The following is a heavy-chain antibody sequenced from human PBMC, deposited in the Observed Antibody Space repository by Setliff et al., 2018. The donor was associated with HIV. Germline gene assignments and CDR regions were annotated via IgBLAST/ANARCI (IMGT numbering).Heavy chain of an antibody. CDR2: INPNSGGT. V-gene: IGHV1-2*02. Sequence: ASVKVSCKASGYTFTGYYMHWVRQAPGQGLEWMGWINPNSGGTNYAQKFQGRVTMTTDTSTSTVYMELTSLTSDDTAVYYCARWVDDNSEGSYYHYMDVWGNGASVTVSS. J-gene: IGHJ6*03. CDR1: GYTFTGYY. D-gene: IGHD6-25*01. CDR3: ARWVDDNSEGSYYHYMDV.